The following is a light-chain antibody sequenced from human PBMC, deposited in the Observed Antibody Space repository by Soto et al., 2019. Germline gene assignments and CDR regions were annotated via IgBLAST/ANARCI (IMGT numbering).Light chain of an antibody. J-gene: IGKJ1*01. CDR3: QQYNSYPWT. CDR2: DAS. Sequence: IRVTKSLHTLSASVEERVTLTCRASQSISSWLAWYQQKPGKAPKLLIYDASSLESGVPSRFSGSGSGTEFTLTISSLQPDDFATYYCQQYNSYPWTFGQGTKG. CDR1: QSISSW. V-gene: IGKV1-5*01.